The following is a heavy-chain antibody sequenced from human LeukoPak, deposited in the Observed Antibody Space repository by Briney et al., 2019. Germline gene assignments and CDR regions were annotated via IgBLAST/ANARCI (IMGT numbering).Heavy chain of an antibody. CDR3: AREVGYYDSSGYYCWRAFDS. V-gene: IGHV4-4*07. J-gene: IGHJ3*02. D-gene: IGHD3-22*01. CDR2: IYNSGST. Sequence: SETLTLTCTVSGGSISSYYWSWIRQPAGKGLEWIGCIYNSGSTHYNPSLKSRVTMSVDTSKKQFSLTLSSVTAADTAVYFCAREVGYYDSSGYYCWRAFDSWGQGTMVTVSS. CDR1: GGSISSYY.